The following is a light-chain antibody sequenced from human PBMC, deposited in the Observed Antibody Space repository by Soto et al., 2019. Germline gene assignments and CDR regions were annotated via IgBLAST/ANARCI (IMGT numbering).Light chain of an antibody. J-gene: IGLJ3*02. V-gene: IGLV4-69*01. CDR3: QTWGPGIRV. CDR1: SGHSDYA. CDR2: LNRDGTH. Sequence: QSVLTQSPSASASLGASVKLTCTLDSGHSDYAIAWHQQQPQKGPRYLMRLNRDGTHDRGDGIPDRFSGSMSGAERFLTISSLQSEDEADYYCQTWGPGIRVFGGGTQLTVL.